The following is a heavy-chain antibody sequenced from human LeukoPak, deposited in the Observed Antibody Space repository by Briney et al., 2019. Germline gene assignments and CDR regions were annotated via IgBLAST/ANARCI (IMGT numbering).Heavy chain of an antibody. CDR3: AKDPGYQVVYCFDY. J-gene: IGHJ4*02. Sequence: PGGSLRLSCAASGFTFSSYWMSWVRQAPGEGLEWVANIKQDGSEKYYVDSVKGRFTISRDNSKNTLYLQMNSLRVEDTAVYYCAKDPGYQVVYCFDYWGQGTLVTVSS. CDR1: GFTFSSYW. D-gene: IGHD2-2*01. V-gene: IGHV3-7*03. CDR2: IKQDGSEK.